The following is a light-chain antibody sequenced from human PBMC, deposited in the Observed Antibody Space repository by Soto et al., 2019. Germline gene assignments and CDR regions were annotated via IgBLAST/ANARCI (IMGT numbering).Light chain of an antibody. CDR1: SSDVGGYNY. CDR2: DVS. Sequence: QSVLTQPASVSGSPGQSITISCTGTSSDVGGYNYVSWYQQHPGEAPKLMIYDVSNRPSGVSNRFSGSKSGNTASLTISGLQAEDEAHYYCSSYTSSSTRVFGGGTKVTVL. CDR3: SSYTSSSTRV. V-gene: IGLV2-14*01. J-gene: IGLJ2*01.